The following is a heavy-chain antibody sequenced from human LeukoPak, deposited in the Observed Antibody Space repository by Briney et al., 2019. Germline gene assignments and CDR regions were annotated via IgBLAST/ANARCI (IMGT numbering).Heavy chain of an antibody. CDR2: IYPYTGAT. V-gene: IGHV1-2*02. CDR1: GYTFSGTGWY. Sequence: ASVKVSCKASGYTFSGTGWYLYWLRQAPGQGLECMGWIYPYTGATHYAQKFQGRVAMTRDTSISTAYMELSSLRSEDTAVYYCARDWGIAAALYYFDYWGQGTLVTVSS. CDR3: ARDWGIAAALYYFDY. J-gene: IGHJ4*02. D-gene: IGHD6-13*01.